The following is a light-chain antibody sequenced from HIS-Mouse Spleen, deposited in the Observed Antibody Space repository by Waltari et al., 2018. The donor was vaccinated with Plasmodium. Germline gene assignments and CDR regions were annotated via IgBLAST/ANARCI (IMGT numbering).Light chain of an antibody. Sequence: QSALTQPASVSGSPGQSITISCTGTSMDVGSSNLVSWYQPHPGKAPKLMIYEGSKRPSGVSNRFSGSKSGNTASLTISGLQAEDEADYYCCSYAGSSTFVVFGGGTKLTVL. CDR1: SMDVGSSNL. CDR2: EGS. CDR3: CSYAGSSTFVV. J-gene: IGLJ2*01. V-gene: IGLV2-23*03.